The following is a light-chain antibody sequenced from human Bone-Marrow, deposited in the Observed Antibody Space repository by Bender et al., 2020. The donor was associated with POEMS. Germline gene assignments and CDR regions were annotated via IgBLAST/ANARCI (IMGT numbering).Light chain of an antibody. J-gene: IGLJ2*01. CDR2: KDA. Sequence: SYELTQPPSVSVSPGQTATITCSGDALPKQYTYWYQQKPGQAPILLIYKDADRPLGIPERFSGSSSGTTVTLTISGVQAEDESDYYCQSADSSGTNVIFGGGTRLTVL. CDR1: ALPKQY. CDR3: QSADSSGTNVI. V-gene: IGLV3-25*03.